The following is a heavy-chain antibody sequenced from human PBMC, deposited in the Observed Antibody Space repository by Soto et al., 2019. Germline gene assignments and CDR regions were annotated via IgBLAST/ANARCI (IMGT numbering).Heavy chain of an antibody. J-gene: IGHJ6*02. Sequence: QVQLVQSGAEVKKPGSSVTVSCKASGGTFSSYAISWVRQAPGQGLEWMGRIIPFIGTANYAQKFQGRVTITADESTSTAYMELTRQRCEDTAVYYGARVVMTTVPASYYYGMDVWGQGTTVTVSS. V-gene: IGHV1-69*18. CDR2: IIPFIGTA. D-gene: IGHD4-4*01. CDR1: GGTFSSYA. CDR3: ARVVMTTVPASYYYGMDV.